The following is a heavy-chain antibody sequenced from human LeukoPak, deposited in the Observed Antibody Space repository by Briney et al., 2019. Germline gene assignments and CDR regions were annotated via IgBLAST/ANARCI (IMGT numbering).Heavy chain of an antibody. CDR3: ARDRCSGGSCSFDY. D-gene: IGHD2-15*01. CDR2: INPSGGST. J-gene: IGHJ4*02. CDR1: GYTFTSYY. V-gene: IGHV1-46*01. Sequence: ASVKVSCKASGYTFTSYYMHWVRQAPGQGLEWMGIINPSGGSTSYAQKFQGRVTMTRATSTSPVYMELSSLRSEDTAVYYCARDRCSGGSCSFDYWGQGTLVTVSP.